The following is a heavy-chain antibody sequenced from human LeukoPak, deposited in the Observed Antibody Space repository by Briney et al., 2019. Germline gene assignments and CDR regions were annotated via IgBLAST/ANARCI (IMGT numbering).Heavy chain of an antibody. CDR1: GASFTGYH. CDR2: INHRGST. V-gene: IGHV4-34*01. J-gene: IGHJ4*02. CDR3: ARGRGAARFVTIEFDY. Sequence: SETLSLTSTVYGASFTGYHWSWLRQPPGKGLAWIGEINHRGSTNYNPSLKSRVTMSVDTSKNQFSLKLSSVTAADTAVYYCARGRGAARFVTIEFDYWGQGALVTVSS. D-gene: IGHD6-6*01.